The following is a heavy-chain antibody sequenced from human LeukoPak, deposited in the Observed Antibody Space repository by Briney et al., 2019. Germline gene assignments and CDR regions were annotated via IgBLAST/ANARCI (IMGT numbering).Heavy chain of an antibody. CDR1: GYTFTSYG. CDR2: ISAYNGNT. Sequence: GASVKVSCKASGYTFTSYGISWVRQAPGQGLEWMGWISAYNGNTNYAQKLQGRVTMTTDTSTSTAYMELRSLRSDGTAVYYCARVYYYYDSSGILTLYFDYWGQGTLVTVSS. D-gene: IGHD3-22*01. J-gene: IGHJ4*02. V-gene: IGHV1-18*01. CDR3: ARVYYYYDSSGILTLYFDY.